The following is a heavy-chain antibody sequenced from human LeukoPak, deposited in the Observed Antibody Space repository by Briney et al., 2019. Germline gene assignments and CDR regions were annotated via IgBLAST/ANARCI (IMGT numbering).Heavy chain of an antibody. CDR2: ISSSSSYI. CDR1: GFTLSIYS. Sequence: GGSLRLSCAASGFTLSIYSMNWVRQAPGRGLEWVSSISSSSSYIYYADSVKGRFTISRDNAKNSLYLQMNSLRAEDTAVYYCAAAGHSSGRQGYWGQGTLVTVSS. D-gene: IGHD3-22*01. J-gene: IGHJ4*02. CDR3: AAAGHSSGRQGY. V-gene: IGHV3-21*01.